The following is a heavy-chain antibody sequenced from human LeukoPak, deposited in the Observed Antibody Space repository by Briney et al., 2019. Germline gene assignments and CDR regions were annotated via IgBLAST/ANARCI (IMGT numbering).Heavy chain of an antibody. V-gene: IGHV4-31*03. J-gene: IGHJ4*02. CDR1: GGSISSGGYY. Sequence: TLSLTCTVSGGSISSGGYYWSWIRQHPGKGLEWIGSIYYSGSTNYNPSLQGRVTISLDTSRNQFSLKLSSVTAADTAVYYCASGDNDPLFDYWGQGTLVTVSS. CDR2: IYYSGST. CDR3: ASGDNDPLFDY. D-gene: IGHD1-1*01.